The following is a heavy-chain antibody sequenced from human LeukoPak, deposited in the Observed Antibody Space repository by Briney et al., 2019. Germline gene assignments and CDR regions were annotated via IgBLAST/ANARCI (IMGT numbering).Heavy chain of an antibody. CDR3: ARGRTGSTDFDY. Sequence: SVKVSCKASGGTFSSYAISWVRQAPGQGLEWMGGIIPIFGTANYAQKFQGRVTITADESTSTAYMELSSLISEDTAVYYCARGRTGSTDFDYWGQGTLVTVSS. J-gene: IGHJ4*02. V-gene: IGHV1-69*13. D-gene: IGHD3/OR15-3a*01. CDR1: GGTFSSYA. CDR2: IIPIFGTA.